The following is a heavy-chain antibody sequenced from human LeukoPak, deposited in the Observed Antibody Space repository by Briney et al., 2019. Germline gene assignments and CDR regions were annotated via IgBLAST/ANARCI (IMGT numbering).Heavy chain of an antibody. Sequence: ASAKVSCKASGYTFTSYYMHWVRQAPGQGLEWMGIINPSGGSTSYAQKFQGRVTMTRDTSTSTVYMELSSLRSEDTAVYYCAREKGPWIQLWSNPFDYWGQGTLVTVSS. CDR1: GYTFTSYY. V-gene: IGHV1-46*03. D-gene: IGHD5-18*01. J-gene: IGHJ4*02. CDR2: INPSGGST. CDR3: AREKGPWIQLWSNPFDY.